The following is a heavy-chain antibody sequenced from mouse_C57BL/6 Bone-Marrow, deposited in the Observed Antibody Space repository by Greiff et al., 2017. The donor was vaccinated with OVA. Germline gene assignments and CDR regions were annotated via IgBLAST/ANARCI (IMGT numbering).Heavy chain of an antibody. J-gene: IGHJ1*03. D-gene: IGHD1-1*01. CDR1: GYTFTDYY. CDR3: ARAFYGCSSHWYFDV. CDR2: IFPGSGST. Sequence: QVQLQQSGPELVKPGASVKISCKASGYTFTDYYINWVKQRHGQGLEWIGWIFPGSGSTYYNEKFKGKATLTVDKSSSTAYMLLSSLTSEDSAVYFCARAFYGCSSHWYFDVWGTGTTVTVSS. V-gene: IGHV1-75*01.